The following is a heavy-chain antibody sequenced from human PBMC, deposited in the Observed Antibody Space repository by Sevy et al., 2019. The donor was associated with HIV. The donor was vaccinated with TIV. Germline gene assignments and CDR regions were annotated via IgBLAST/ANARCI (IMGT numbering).Heavy chain of an antibody. CDR2: SSESGTKT. V-gene: IGHV3-23*01. Sequence: GGSLRLSCAASGFTLNTFAMSCVRQAPGKGLEWVSSSSESGTKTYYADSVKGRFTISRDNSKNTLYLRMNSLRAEDTAIYYCARSSGAGEAYYYYYFYMDVWGKGATVTVSS. CDR1: GFTLNTFA. J-gene: IGHJ6*03. CDR3: ARSSGAGEAYYYYYFYMDV. D-gene: IGHD4-17*01.